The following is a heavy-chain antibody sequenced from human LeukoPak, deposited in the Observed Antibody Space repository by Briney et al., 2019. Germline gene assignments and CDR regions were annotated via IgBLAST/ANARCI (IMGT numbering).Heavy chain of an antibody. J-gene: IGHJ4*02. V-gene: IGHV4-59*12. CDR3: ARDLFDYVWGSYRYSDY. Sequence: SETLSLTCTASGGSISSYYWNWIRQPPGKGLEWIGYIYYSGSTNYNPSLKSRVTISLDTSKNQFSLKLSSVTAADTAVYYCARDLFDYVWGSYRYSDYWGQGTLVTVSS. CDR1: GGSISSYY. D-gene: IGHD3-16*02. CDR2: IYYSGST.